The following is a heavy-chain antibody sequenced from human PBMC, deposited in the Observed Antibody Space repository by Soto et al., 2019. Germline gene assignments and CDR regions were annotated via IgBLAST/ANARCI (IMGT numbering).Heavy chain of an antibody. CDR1: GYTFTSYG. V-gene: IGHV1-3*01. CDR2: IKAANGAT. J-gene: IGHJ5*02. D-gene: IGHD6-19*01. Sequence: ASVRSPCTASGYTFTSYGIHWVRQVPGPRREWMGSIKAANGATKYSPKFQGRVTITRDTSASTAYMELSSLRSEETDMYYCARRRFPKAAVAKNRFDPWGQGILVTVSS. CDR3: ARRRFPKAAVAKNRFDP.